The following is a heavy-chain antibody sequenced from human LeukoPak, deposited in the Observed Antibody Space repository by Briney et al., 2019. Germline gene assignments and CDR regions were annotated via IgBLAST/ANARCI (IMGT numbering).Heavy chain of an antibody. CDR1: GGTFSSYA. J-gene: IGHJ4*02. CDR2: IIPIFGTA. CDR3: ARAGFGELLDGDFDY. V-gene: IGHV1-69*05. Sequence: SVKVSCKASGGTFSSYAISWVRQAPGQGLEWMGGIIPIFGTANYAPKFQGRVTITTDESTSTAYMELSSLRSEDTAVYYCARAGFGELLDGDFDYWGRGTLVTVSS. D-gene: IGHD3-10*01.